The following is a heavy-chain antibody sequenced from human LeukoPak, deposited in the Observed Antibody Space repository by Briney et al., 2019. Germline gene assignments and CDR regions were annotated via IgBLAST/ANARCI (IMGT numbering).Heavy chain of an antibody. Sequence: GSLRLSCEASGFTFYAYAMHWVRQAPGKGLEWVSLINKDGSATYYADSVKGRFTISRDNSKNSLYLQMNSLRSEDTALYYCATWAFYHSLDVWGQGTTVTVSS. CDR3: ATWAFYHSLDV. J-gene: IGHJ6*02. CDR2: INKDGSAT. V-gene: IGHV3-43*02. CDR1: GFTFYAYA. D-gene: IGHD1-26*01.